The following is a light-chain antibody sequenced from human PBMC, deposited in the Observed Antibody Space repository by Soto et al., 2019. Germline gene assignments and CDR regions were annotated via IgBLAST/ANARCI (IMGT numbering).Light chain of an antibody. V-gene: IGKV1-27*01. CDR1: QGIIYY. Sequence: DIRMTQSPSSLSAFVGDTVTITCRASQGIIYYLAWYQQKPGKIPKLLIHSASTLQTEVKSRFSGTGSGTVFTLTINNLQPEDVATYYCQQYSSAPNTFGQGSRLEIK. CDR2: SAS. CDR3: QQYSSAPNT. J-gene: IGKJ2*01.